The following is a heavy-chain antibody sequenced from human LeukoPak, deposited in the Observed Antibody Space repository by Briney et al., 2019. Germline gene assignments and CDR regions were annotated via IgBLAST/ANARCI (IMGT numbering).Heavy chain of an antibody. D-gene: IGHD6-13*01. CDR3: AHQHLGSSAFDY. Sequence: SVKVSCEASGGTFSSYTISGVRQAPGQGLEWMGGIIPIFGTANYAQKFQGRVTITADESTSTAYMELSSLRSEDTAVYYCAHQHLGSSAFDYWGQGTLVTVSS. CDR2: IIPIFGTA. J-gene: IGHJ4*02. CDR1: GGTFSSYT. V-gene: IGHV1-69*13.